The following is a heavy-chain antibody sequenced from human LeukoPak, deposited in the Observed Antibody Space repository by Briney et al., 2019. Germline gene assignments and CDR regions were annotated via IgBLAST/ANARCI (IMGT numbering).Heavy chain of an antibody. CDR1: GGSISSYY. CDR3: ARVTQGTVDC. D-gene: IGHD2-15*01. Sequence: PSETLSLTCTVSGGSISSYYWGWIRQPPGKGLEWLGCIYYSGSTNYNPSLKSRVTISVDTSKNQFSLKLSSVTAADTAVYYCARVTQGTVDCWGQGTLVTVSS. CDR2: IYYSGST. V-gene: IGHV4-59*01. J-gene: IGHJ4*02.